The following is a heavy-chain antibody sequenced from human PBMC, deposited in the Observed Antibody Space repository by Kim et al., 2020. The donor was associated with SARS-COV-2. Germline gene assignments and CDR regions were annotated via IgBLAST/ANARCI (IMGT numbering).Heavy chain of an antibody. CDR2: ISWNSGSI. Sequence: GGSLRLSCAASGFTFDDYAMHWVRQAPGKGLEWVSGISWNSGSIGYADSVKGRFTISRDNAKNSLYLQMNSLRAEDTALYYCAKGGDDLNSSGCCGGPIDYWGQGTLVTVSS. V-gene: IGHV3-9*01. J-gene: IGHJ4*02. CDR1: GFTFDDYA. CDR3: AKGGDDLNSSGCCGGPIDY. D-gene: IGHD6-19*01.